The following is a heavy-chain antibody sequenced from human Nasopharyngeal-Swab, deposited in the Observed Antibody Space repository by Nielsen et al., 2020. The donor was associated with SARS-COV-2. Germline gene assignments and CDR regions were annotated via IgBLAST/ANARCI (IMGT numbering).Heavy chain of an antibody. D-gene: IGHD6-25*01. V-gene: IGHV5-51*01. CDR2: IFPGDSDT. Sequence: GESLKISCVTSGYRFTDYWIAWVRQAPGKGLACMGTIFPGDSDTRYSPSLQGRVTISVDQSITTAYLHWTSLKASDTAKYYCAIGAAVGKRFNGMDVWGQWTMVTVSS. CDR1: GYRFTDYW. CDR3: AIGAAVGKRFNGMDV. J-gene: IGHJ6*02.